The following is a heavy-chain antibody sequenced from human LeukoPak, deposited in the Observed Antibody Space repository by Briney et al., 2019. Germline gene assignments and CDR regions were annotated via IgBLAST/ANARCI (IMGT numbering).Heavy chain of an antibody. V-gene: IGHV3-23*01. Sequence: PGGSLRLSCAASGFTFSSYAMSWVRQAPGKGLEWVSAISGSGGSTYYADSVKGRFTISRDNSKNTLYLQMNSLRAEDTAVYYCAKRVLWFGEFYGMDVWGQGTTVTVSS. J-gene: IGHJ6*02. CDR2: ISGSGGST. CDR3: AKRVLWFGEFYGMDV. CDR1: GFTFSSYA. D-gene: IGHD3-10*01.